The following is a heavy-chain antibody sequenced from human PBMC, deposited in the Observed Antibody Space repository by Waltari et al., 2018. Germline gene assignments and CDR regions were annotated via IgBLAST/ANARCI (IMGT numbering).Heavy chain of an antibody. D-gene: IGHD7-27*01. CDR2: IIPIFGTA. CDR1: GGTFSRYA. J-gene: IGHJ6*02. V-gene: IGHV1-69*01. Sequence: QVQLVQSGAEVKKPGSSVTVSCKASGGTFSRYAISWVRQAPGQGLEWMGGIIPIFGTANYAQKFQGRVTITADESTSTAYMELSSLRSEDTAVYYCARGKWGNGITPYYYYYYGMDVWGQGTTVTVSS. CDR3: ARGKWGNGITPYYYYYYGMDV.